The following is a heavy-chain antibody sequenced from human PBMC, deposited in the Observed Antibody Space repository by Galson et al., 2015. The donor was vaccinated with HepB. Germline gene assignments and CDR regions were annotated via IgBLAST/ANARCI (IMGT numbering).Heavy chain of an antibody. D-gene: IGHD3-10*01. CDR3: ARVVYSLGSDYGSGSYRDAFDI. J-gene: IGHJ3*02. V-gene: IGHV4-59*01. CDR2: IYYSGST. CDR1: GGSISSSY. Sequence: ETLSLTCTVSGGSISSSYWSWIRQPPGKGLEWIGYIYYSGSTNYNPSLKSRVTISVDTSKNQFSLKLSSVTAADTAVYYCARVVYSLGSDYGSGSYRDAFDIWGQGTMVTVSS.